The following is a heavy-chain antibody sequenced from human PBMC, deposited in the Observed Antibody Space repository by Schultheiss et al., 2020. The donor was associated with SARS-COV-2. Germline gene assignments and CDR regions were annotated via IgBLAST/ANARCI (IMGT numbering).Heavy chain of an antibody. V-gene: IGHV4-30-4*01. D-gene: IGHD6-13*01. CDR3: ARDLTPRIAAGGGYLDL. CDR2: IYYSGST. Sequence: SETLSLTCAVSGGSISSGDYYWSWIRQPPGKGLEWIGYIYYSGSTYYNPSLKSRVTISVDTSKNQFSLNLSSVTAADTAVYYCARDLTPRIAAGGGYLDLWGRGTLVTVSS. J-gene: IGHJ2*01. CDR1: GGSISSGDYY.